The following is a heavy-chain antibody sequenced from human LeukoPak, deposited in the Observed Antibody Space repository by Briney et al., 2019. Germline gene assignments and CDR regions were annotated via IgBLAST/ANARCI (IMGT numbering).Heavy chain of an antibody. Sequence: PGGSLRLSCAASGFTLSDYYMSWVRQAPGKGLEWVSVIYSDGRSYYADSVKGRFTISRDNSKNTLYLQMNSLRAEDTAVYYCAKIGCDSIGRPCSFDYWGQGTLVTVSS. CDR1: GFTLSDYY. D-gene: IGHD3-22*01. V-gene: IGHV3-53*01. CDR2: IYSDGRS. J-gene: IGHJ4*03. CDR3: AKIGCDSIGRPCSFDY.